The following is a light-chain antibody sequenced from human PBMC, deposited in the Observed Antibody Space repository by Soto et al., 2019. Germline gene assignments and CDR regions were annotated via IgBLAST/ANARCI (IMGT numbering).Light chain of an antibody. CDR3: QQYGSSPLFT. J-gene: IGKJ3*01. V-gene: IGKV3-20*01. CDR2: GAS. CDR1: QSVSSSY. Sequence: EIVLTQSPGTLSLSPGERATLSCRASQSVSSSYLAWYQQKPGQAPRLLIYGASGRATGIPDRFSGSGSGTDFTLTISRLEPEDFAVYYCQQYGSSPLFTFAPGTKVDI.